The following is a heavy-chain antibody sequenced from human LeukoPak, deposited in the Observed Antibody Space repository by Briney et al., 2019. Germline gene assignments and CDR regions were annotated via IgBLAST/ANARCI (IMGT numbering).Heavy chain of an antibody. J-gene: IGHJ4*02. CDR3: ARGPDKATKYYFDY. CDR2: LFSGYST. V-gene: IGHV3-66*01. D-gene: IGHD5-18*01. CDR1: GFTVSSNY. Sequence: PGGSLRLSCAASGFTVSSNYMSWVRQAPGKGLEWVSVLFSGYSTYYADSVKGRFTISRDNSKNTLYLQMNSLRAEDTAVYFCARGPDKATKYYFDYWGQGTPVTVSS.